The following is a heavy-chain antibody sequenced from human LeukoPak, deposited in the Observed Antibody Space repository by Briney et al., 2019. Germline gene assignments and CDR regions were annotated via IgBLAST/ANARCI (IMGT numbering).Heavy chain of an antibody. CDR3: ARDPGAGSGWYFDY. V-gene: IGHV1-8*01. CDR2: MNPNSGNT. Sequence: ASVKVSCKASGYTFTSYDINWVRQATGQGLEWMGWMNPNSGNTGYAQKLQGRVTMTRDTSISTAYMELSRLRSDDTAVYYCARDPGAGSGWYFDYWGQGTLVTVSS. CDR1: GYTFTSYD. J-gene: IGHJ4*02. D-gene: IGHD6-19*01.